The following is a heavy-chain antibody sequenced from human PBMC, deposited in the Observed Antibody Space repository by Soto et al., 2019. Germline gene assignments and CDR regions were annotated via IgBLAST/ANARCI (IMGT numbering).Heavy chain of an antibody. Sequence: EVQVLESGGGLVQPGGSLRLSCEGSGFTVSSHAMTWIRQAPGKGPEWVSTITADGGTYYADSAKGRFAMSRDTSESTLYLQLNSLGAEDTAAYYCAPHVSCSGGSCQYDAFAIRGQGTMVTVSS. J-gene: IGHJ3*02. D-gene: IGHD2-15*01. V-gene: IGHV3-23*01. CDR1: GFTVSSHA. CDR3: APHVSCSGGSCQYDAFAI. CDR2: ITADGGT.